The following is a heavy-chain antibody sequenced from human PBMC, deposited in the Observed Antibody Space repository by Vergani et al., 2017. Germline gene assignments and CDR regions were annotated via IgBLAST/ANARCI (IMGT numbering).Heavy chain of an antibody. D-gene: IGHD6-19*01. CDR1: GGSMSGYY. J-gene: IGHJ5*02. V-gene: IGHV4-59*01. CDR2: MYHSGST. Sequence: QVRLQESGPGLVKPSETLSLTCSVSGGSMSGYYWSWIRQPPGKELEWIGYMYHSGSTNYNPSLETRVTISGDTFKNQFSLTLTSVTAAGTAVYYCASDTHSGQRADRWGQGILVTV. CDR3: ASDTHSGQRADR.